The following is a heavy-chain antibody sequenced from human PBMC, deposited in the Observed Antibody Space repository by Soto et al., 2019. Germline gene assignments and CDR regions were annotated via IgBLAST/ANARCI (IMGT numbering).Heavy chain of an antibody. CDR2: IGPAGDT. J-gene: IGHJ4*02. V-gene: IGHV3-13*01. D-gene: IGHD3-10*01. CDR1: GFNFTYYD. CDR3: ARAYYYGSGIYFTFDH. Sequence: GGSLRLSCAASGFNFTYYDMVWVRQATGKGLEWVSVIGPAGDTYYPDSVKGRFSISREDATNSLYLQMNSLRAGDTAVYFCARAYYYGSGIYFTFDHWGQGTLVTVSS.